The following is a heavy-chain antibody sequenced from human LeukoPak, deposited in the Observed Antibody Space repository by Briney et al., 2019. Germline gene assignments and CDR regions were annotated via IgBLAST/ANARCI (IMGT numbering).Heavy chain of an antibody. J-gene: IGHJ6*02. CDR3: ARAPIVGSTGVYYGFDV. Sequence: PGGSLRLSCAASRFTFSNYWMSWVRQAPGKGLEWVANIKQDGSKKYYVDSVKGRFTISRDNAKSSLFLQMNSLRAGDTAVYYCARAPIVGSTGVYYGFDVWGQGTTVSVSS. CDR1: RFTFSNYW. D-gene: IGHD1-26*01. CDR2: IKQDGSKK. V-gene: IGHV3-7*01.